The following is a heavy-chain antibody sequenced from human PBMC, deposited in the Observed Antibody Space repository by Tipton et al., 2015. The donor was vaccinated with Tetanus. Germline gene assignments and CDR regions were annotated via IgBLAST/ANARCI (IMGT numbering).Heavy chain of an antibody. CDR3: YGSGSYVTGY. V-gene: IGHV4-34*01. Sequence: TLSLTCAVYGGSFSGYYWSWIRQPPGKGLEWIGEINHSGSTNYNPSLKSRVTISVDTSKNQFSLKLSSVTAADTAVYYCYGSGSYVTGYWCQGTLVTVSS. D-gene: IGHD1-26*01. J-gene: IGHJ4*02. CDR2: INHSGST. CDR1: GGSFSGYY.